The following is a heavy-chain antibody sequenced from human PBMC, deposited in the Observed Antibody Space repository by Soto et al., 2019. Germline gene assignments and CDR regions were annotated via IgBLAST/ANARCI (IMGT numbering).Heavy chain of an antibody. V-gene: IGHV3-33*06. J-gene: IGHJ6*02. CDR2: IWYDGSNK. CDR1: GFTFSSYG. D-gene: IGHD3-3*01. CDR3: AKGLNYYDFWSGYQPYGMDV. Sequence: GGSLRLSCAASGFTFSSYGMHWVRQAPGKGLEWVAVIWYDGSNKYYADSVKGRFTISRDNSKNTLYLQMNSLRAEDTAVYYCAKGLNYYDFWSGYQPYGMDVWGQGTTVTVSS.